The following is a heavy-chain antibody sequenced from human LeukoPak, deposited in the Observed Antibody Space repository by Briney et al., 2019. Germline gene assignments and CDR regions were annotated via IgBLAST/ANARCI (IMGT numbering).Heavy chain of an antibody. Sequence: GGSLRLSCAASGFTFSNYGMNWVRQAPGKVLEWVTGISGSGGSTYPLDFVKGRFTISRDNSKDTLYWQMNSLRAEDTAVYYCAKSDGYCDSAHDSWGQGTLVTVSS. CDR2: ISGSGGST. CDR1: GFTFSNYG. CDR3: AKSDGYCDSAHDS. D-gene: IGHD3-22*01. J-gene: IGHJ4*02. V-gene: IGHV3-23*01.